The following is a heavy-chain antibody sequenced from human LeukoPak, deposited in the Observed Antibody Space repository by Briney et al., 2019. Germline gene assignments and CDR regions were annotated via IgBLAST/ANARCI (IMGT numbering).Heavy chain of an antibody. CDR3: ARDSGSGSYLIDY. D-gene: IGHD3-10*01. V-gene: IGHV1-18*01. Sequence: TXYXXXXVRQAPGQGLEWMGWISAYNGNTNYAQKLQGRVTMTTDTSTSTAYMELRSLRSDDTAVYYCARDSGSGSYLIDYWGQGTLVTVSS. CDR1: TXYX. CDR2: ISAYNGNT. J-gene: IGHJ4*02.